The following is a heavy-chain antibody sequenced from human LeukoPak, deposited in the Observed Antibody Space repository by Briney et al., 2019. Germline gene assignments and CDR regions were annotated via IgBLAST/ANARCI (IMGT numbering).Heavy chain of an antibody. J-gene: IGHJ4*02. V-gene: IGHV4-39*07. CDR3: ARDPNYYDSSGYYLSFDY. CDR1: GGSISSSSYY. CDR2: IYYSGST. Sequence: SETLSLTCTVSGGSISSSSYYWGWIRQPPGKGLEWIGNIYYSGSTYYNPSLKSRVTISVDTSKNQFSLKLSSVTAADTAVYYCARDPNYYDSSGYYLSFDYWGQGTLVTVSS. D-gene: IGHD3-22*01.